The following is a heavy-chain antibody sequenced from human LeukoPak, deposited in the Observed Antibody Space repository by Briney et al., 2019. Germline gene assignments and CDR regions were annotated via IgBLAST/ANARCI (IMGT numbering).Heavy chain of an antibody. CDR2: IYSGGST. V-gene: IGHV3-66*01. D-gene: IGHD3-22*01. Sequence: GGSLRLSCAASGFTVSSNYMSWVRQAPGKGLEWVSVIYSGGSTHYADSVRGRFTISRDNSKNTLYLQMSSLRAEDTAVYYCARGYYYDSSSYFTDAFHIWGQGTMVTVSS. CDR1: GFTVSSNY. J-gene: IGHJ3*02. CDR3: ARGYYYDSSSYFTDAFHI.